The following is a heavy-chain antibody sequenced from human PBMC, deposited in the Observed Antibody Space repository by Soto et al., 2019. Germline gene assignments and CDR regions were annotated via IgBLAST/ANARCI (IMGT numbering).Heavy chain of an antibody. CDR2: IYYSGST. CDR1: GGSISSGDYY. J-gene: IGHJ5*02. V-gene: IGHV4-31*03. Sequence: SETLSLTCTVSGGSISSGDYYWSWIRQHPGKGLEWIGYIYYSGSTYYNPSLKSRVTISVDTSKSQSSLKLSSVTAADTAVYYCARWWSGSRQGFDPWGQGTLVTVSS. CDR3: ARWWSGSRQGFDP. D-gene: IGHD3-3*01.